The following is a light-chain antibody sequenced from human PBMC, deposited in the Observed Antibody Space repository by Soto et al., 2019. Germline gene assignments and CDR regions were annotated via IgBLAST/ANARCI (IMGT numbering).Light chain of an antibody. Sequence: DIVMTQSPDSLAVSPGERATINCKSSQSLVHSSNNKNYLIWYQQKPGQPPKLLIYWASTRESGVPERFSGSGSGTDFTLTISSLQTEDAAVYFCQQYYSSPFTFGGGTKVEIK. J-gene: IGKJ4*01. CDR2: WAS. V-gene: IGKV4-1*01. CDR1: QSLVHSSNNKNY. CDR3: QQYYSSPFT.